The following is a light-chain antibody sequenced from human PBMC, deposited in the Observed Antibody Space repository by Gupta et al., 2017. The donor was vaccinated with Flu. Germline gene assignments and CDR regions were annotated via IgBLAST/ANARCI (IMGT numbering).Light chain of an antibody. J-gene: IGLJ2*01. CDR1: TSNIGSNT. V-gene: IGLV1-44*01. Sequence: QSVLTQPPSASGTPGQRVTISCSGSTSNIGSNTVNWYRQLPGMGPKALSDSNNHRPSGVHDRFSVSHSGTSASLAISGLQSEDEADYYCQTWDDSLNGPVFRGGTQNHRP. CDR3: QTWDDSLNGPV. CDR2: SNN.